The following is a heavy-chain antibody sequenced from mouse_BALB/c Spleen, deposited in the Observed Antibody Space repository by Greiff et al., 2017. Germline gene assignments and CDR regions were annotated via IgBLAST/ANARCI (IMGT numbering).Heavy chain of an antibody. V-gene: IGHV3-2*02. CDR1: GYSITSAYA. J-gene: IGHJ4*01. D-gene: IGHD1-1*02. Sequence: EVQLQESGPGLVKPSQSLSLTCTVTGYSITSAYAWNWIRQFPGTKLEWMGYISYSGSTSYNPSLKSRISITRDTSKNQFFLQLNSVTTEDTATYYCARIDYDYKAMDYWGQGTAGTVSS. CDR3: ARIDYDYKAMDY. CDR2: ISYSGST.